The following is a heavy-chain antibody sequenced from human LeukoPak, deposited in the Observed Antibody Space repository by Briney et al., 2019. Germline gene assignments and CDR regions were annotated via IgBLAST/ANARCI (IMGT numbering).Heavy chain of an antibody. J-gene: IGHJ4*02. D-gene: IGHD1-26*01. CDR3: ARGARGSYYMGIFDY. CDR1: GYTFTSSD. CDR2: MNPNSGNT. V-gene: IGHV1-8*01. Sequence: ASVKVSCKTSGYTFTSSDINWVRQAPGQGLEWMGWMNPNSGNTGYAQKFQGRVTMTRNTSISTAYMELSSLRSEDTAVYYCARGARGSYYMGIFDYWGQGTLVTVSS.